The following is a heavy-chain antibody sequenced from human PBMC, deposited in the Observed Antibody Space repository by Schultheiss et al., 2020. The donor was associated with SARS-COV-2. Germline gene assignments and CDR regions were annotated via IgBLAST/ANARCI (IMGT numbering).Heavy chain of an antibody. CDR2: INHSGST. CDR3: ARVVPAAMDEGPATFDP. D-gene: IGHD2-2*01. CDR1: GGSISSYY. V-gene: IGHV4-59*01. J-gene: IGHJ5*02. Sequence: SETLSLTCTVSGGSISSYYWSWIRQPPGKGLEWIGEINHSGSTNYNPSLKSRVTISVDTSKNQFSLNLNSVTAADTAVYYCARVVPAAMDEGPATFDPWGQGTLVTVSS.